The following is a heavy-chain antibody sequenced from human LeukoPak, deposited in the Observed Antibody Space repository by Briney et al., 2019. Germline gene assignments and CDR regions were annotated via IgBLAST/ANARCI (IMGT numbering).Heavy chain of an antibody. CDR3: AASRFAFRSGYYRSQYYFYYVDV. CDR2: INTVTGTI. CDR1: GGSFTFYA. J-gene: IGHJ6*03. V-gene: IGHV1-69*06. Sequence: ASVKVSRKTSGGSFTFYAVSWFRKAPGQGLEWVGGINTVTGTINRTQKLQGRVAITADKSTGMDYMEPSGLRSTDSAVYFCAASRFAFRSGYYRSQYYFYYVDVWGSGTTVTVSS. D-gene: IGHD3-3*01.